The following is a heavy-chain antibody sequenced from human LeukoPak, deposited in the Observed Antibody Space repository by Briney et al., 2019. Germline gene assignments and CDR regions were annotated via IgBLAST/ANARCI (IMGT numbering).Heavy chain of an antibody. CDR1: GGSISSYY. CDR3: ARDVYYYDSSGYYYINTFDY. J-gene: IGHJ4*02. V-gene: IGHV4-4*07. CDR2: IYTSGST. Sequence: SETLSLTCTVSGGSISSYYWSWIRQPAGKGLEWIGRIYTSGSTNYNPSLKSRVTMSVDTSKNQFSLKLSSVTAADTAVYYCARDVYYYDSSGYYYINTFDYWGQRTLVTVSS. D-gene: IGHD3-22*01.